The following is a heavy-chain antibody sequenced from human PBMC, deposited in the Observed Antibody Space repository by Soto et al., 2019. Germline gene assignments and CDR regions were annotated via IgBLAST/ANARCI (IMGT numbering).Heavy chain of an antibody. J-gene: IGHJ3*02. Sequence: GESLKISCKGSGYSFTSYWISWVRQVPGKGLEWMGRIDPSDSYTNYSPSFEGHVTISADKSISTAYLQWSSLRASDTAMYYCARRGTVTSDAFDIWGQGTMVTVSS. V-gene: IGHV5-10-1*01. CDR2: IDPSDSYT. D-gene: IGHD4-17*01. CDR1: GYSFTSYW. CDR3: ARRGTVTSDAFDI.